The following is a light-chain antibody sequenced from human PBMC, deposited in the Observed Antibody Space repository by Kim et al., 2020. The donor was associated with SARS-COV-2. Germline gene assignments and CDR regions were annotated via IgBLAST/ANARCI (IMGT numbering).Light chain of an antibody. J-gene: IGLJ3*02. CDR1: SLRSHY. V-gene: IGLV3-19*01. CDR2: GKD. CDR3: SSRDSSGNHVL. Sequence: LGQPVRITCQVDSLRSHYISWYQQRPGQAPLLVIYGKDNRPSGIPDRFSGSRSGNTASLTITGAQAEDEADYYCSSRDSSGNHVLFGGGTKVTDL.